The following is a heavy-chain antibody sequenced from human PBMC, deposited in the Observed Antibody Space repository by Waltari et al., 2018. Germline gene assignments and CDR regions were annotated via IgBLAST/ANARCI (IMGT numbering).Heavy chain of an antibody. D-gene: IGHD6-13*01. CDR2: IYSGGST. CDR3: ATQQQLVGFYYYYYMDV. CDR1: GFTFSSYA. J-gene: IGHJ6*03. Sequence: EVQLLESGGGLVQPGGSLRLSCAASGFTFSSYAMSWVRPATGKGLEWVSVIYSGGSTYYADSVKGRFTISRDNSKNTLYLQMNSLRAEDTAVYYCATQQQLVGFYYYYYMDVWGKGTTVTVSS. V-gene: IGHV3-23*03.